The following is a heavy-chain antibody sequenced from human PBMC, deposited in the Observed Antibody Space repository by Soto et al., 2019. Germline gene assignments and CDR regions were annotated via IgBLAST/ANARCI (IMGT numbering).Heavy chain of an antibody. D-gene: IGHD3-3*01. Sequence: SVKVSCKASGGTFSSYAISWVRQAPGQGLEWMGGIIPIFGTANYAQKFQGRVTITADESTSTAYMELSSLRSEDTAVYYCARVAISTIFGVVIRYYFDYWGQGTLVTVSS. V-gene: IGHV1-69*13. CDR1: GGTFSSYA. CDR2: IIPIFGTA. CDR3: ARVAISTIFGVVIRYYFDY. J-gene: IGHJ4*02.